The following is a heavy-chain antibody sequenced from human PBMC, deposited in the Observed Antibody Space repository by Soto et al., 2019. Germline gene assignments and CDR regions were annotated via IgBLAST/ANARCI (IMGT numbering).Heavy chain of an antibody. J-gene: IGHJ5*02. Sequence: ASETLSLTCTVSGGSISSYYWSWIRQPPGKGLEWIGYIYYSGSTNYNPSLKSRVTISVDTSKNQFSLKLSSVTAADTAVYYCARGRYYYGSGSYPNWFDPWGQGTLVTVSS. CDR3: ARGRYYYGSGSYPNWFDP. V-gene: IGHV4-59*01. CDR2: IYYSGST. D-gene: IGHD3-10*01. CDR1: GGSISSYY.